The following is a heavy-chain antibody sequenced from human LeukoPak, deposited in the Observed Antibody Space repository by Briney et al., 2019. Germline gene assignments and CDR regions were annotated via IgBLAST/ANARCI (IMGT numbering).Heavy chain of an antibody. CDR3: ARDALGYYYDSSGYYPDAFDI. V-gene: IGHV1-3*01. J-gene: IGHJ3*02. Sequence: ASVKVSCKASGYTFTSYAMHWVRQAPGQRLEWMGWINAGNGNTKYSQKFQGRVTITRGTSASTAYKELSSLRSEDTAVYYCARDALGYYYDSSGYYPDAFDIWGQGTMVTVSS. CDR2: INAGNGNT. D-gene: IGHD3-22*01. CDR1: GYTFTSYA.